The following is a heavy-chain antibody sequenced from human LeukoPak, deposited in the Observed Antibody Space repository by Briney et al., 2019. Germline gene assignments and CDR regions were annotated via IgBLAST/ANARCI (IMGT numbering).Heavy chain of an antibody. V-gene: IGHV3-11*05. CDR2: ISSTSSYT. J-gene: IGHJ4*02. Sequence: GSLRLSCAASGFIFSDYYMSWIRQAPGKGLEWVSYISSTSSYTAYADSVKGRFTISRDNAKNSLYLQMNSLRAEDTAVYFCAKATNTATGTPTLAIDYWGQGTLVTVPS. CDR1: GFIFSDYY. D-gene: IGHD6-13*01. CDR3: AKATNTATGTPTLAIDY.